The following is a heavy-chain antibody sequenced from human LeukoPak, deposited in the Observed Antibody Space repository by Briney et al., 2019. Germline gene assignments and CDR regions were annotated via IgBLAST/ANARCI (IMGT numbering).Heavy chain of an antibody. CDR1: GGSISSSSYY. V-gene: IGHV4-39*07. D-gene: IGHD1-26*01. CDR3: ARGWGIVGATPFDY. J-gene: IGHJ4*02. Sequence: SETLSLTCTVSGGSISSSSYYWGWIRQPPGKGLEWIGEINHSGSTNYNPSLKSRVTISVDTSKNQFSLKLSSVTAADTAVYYCARGWGIVGATPFDYWGQGTLVTVSS. CDR2: INHSGST.